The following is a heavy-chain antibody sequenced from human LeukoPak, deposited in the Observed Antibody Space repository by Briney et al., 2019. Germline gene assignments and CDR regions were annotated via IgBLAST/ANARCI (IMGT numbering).Heavy chain of an antibody. CDR1: GGSFSGYY. Sequence: SETLSLTCAVYGGSFSGYYWSWIRQPPGKGLEWIGEINHSGSTNYNPSLKSRVTISVDTSKNQFSLKLSSVTAADTAVYYCARLGRIAAAGTVPSYWGQGTLVTVSS. CDR3: ARLGRIAAAGTVPSY. D-gene: IGHD6-13*01. V-gene: IGHV4-34*01. J-gene: IGHJ4*02. CDR2: INHSGST.